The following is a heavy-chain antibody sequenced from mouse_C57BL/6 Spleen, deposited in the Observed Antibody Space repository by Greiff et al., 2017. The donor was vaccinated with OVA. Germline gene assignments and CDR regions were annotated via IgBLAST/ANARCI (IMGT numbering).Heavy chain of an antibody. CDR1: GYAFSSSW. D-gene: IGHD3-3*01. CDR3: AREGSLYAMDY. J-gene: IGHJ4*01. V-gene: IGHV1-82*01. Sequence: QVQLKESGPELVKPGASVKLSCKASGYAFSSSWLNWVKQRPGKGLEWIGRLYTGDGDTNYTGKFQCKATLTADKSSSTAYMQLSSLTSEDSAVYCCAREGSLYAMDYWGQGTSVTFSS. CDR2: LYTGDGDT.